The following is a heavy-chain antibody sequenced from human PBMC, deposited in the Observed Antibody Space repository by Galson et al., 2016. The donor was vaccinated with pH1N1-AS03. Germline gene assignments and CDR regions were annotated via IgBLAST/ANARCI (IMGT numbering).Heavy chain of an antibody. CDR1: GFTFNNYW. V-gene: IGHV3-7*03. D-gene: IGHD3-3*01. CDR3: ARGKDFWSGYPDDAFDI. CDR2: INEDGSAH. J-gene: IGHJ3*02. Sequence: LSCAASGFTFNNYWMSWVRQAPGKGLEWVANINEDGSAHFYGGPLHGRSTISRDNGINSLYLQMDSLRAEDTAVYYCARGKDFWSGYPDDAFDIWGQGTMVTVSS.